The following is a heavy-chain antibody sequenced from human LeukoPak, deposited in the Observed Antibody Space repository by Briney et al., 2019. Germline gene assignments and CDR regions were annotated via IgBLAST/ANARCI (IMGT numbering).Heavy chain of an antibody. CDR1: RFTLSSYG. Sequence: GGSLRLSCAASRFTLSSYGMHRVRQAPGKGLEWVADIWYDGSNKYYADSVKGRFTISRDNSKNTLYLQMNSLRAEDTAVYYCAKESVLLWFGEVERGYYFDYWGQGTLVTVSS. CDR3: AKESVLLWFGEVERGYYFDY. V-gene: IGHV3-33*06. CDR2: IWYDGSNK. D-gene: IGHD3-10*01. J-gene: IGHJ4*02.